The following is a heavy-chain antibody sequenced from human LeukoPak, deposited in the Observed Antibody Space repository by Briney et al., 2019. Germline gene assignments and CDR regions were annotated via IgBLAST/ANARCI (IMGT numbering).Heavy chain of an antibody. J-gene: IGHJ3*02. CDR1: GGSISSGGYY. V-gene: IGHV4-31*03. Sequence: SETLSLTCTVSGGSISSGGYYWSWIRQHPGKGLEWIGYIYYSGSTYYNPSLKSRVTISVDTSKNQFSLKLSSVTAADTAVYYCARKDSSGWYALVDAFDIWGQGTMVTVSS. D-gene: IGHD6-19*01. CDR3: ARKDSSGWYALVDAFDI. CDR2: IYYSGST.